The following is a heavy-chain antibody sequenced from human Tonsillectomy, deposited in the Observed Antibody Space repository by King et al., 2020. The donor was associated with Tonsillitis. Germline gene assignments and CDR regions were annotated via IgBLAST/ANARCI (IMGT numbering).Heavy chain of an antibody. J-gene: IGHJ3*02. Sequence: VQLVESGGGLVKPGGSLRLSCATSGFTFSSYDINWVRQAPGKGLEWVSSISSSGRYIYYADSLKGRFTISRDNAKNSLYLQMNSLRVEDTAVYYCAKDKGAGHYDTSRGAFDIWGQGTVVTVSS. CDR2: ISSSGRYI. CDR3: AKDKGAGHYDTSRGAFDI. D-gene: IGHD3-22*01. V-gene: IGHV3-21*01. CDR1: GFTFSSYD.